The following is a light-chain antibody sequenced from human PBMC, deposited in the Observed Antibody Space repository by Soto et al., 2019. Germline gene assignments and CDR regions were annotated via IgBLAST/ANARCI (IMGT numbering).Light chain of an antibody. CDR1: SSNIGSNY. J-gene: IGLJ2*01. CDR2: TNN. CDR3: AAWDDSLSGVV. V-gene: IGLV1-47*01. Sequence: QSVLTQPPSASETPGQRVIISCSGSSSNIGSNYVYWHQQLPGTAPKLLIYTNNQRPSGVPDRFSGSKSGTSASLAISGLRSEDEADYYCAAWDDSLSGVVFGGGTKLTVL.